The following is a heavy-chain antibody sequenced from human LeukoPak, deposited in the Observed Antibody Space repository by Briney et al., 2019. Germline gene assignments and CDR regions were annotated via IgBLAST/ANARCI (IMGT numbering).Heavy chain of an antibody. D-gene: IGHD3-22*01. V-gene: IGHV1-46*01. CDR2: FYPSGGST. CDR3: ARDPWDYDSSGYYYDC. Sequence: ASVKVSCKASGYTFSSYYMHWVRQAPGQGLEWMGLFYPSGGSTTYAQKFQGRVTMTRDTSTSTVYMELSSLTSEDTAVYYCARDPWDYDSSGYYYDCWGQGTLVTVSS. J-gene: IGHJ4*02. CDR1: GYTFSSYY.